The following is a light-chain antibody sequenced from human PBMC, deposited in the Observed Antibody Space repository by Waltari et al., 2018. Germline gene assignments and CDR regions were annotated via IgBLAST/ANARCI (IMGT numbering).Light chain of an antibody. V-gene: IGKV3-20*01. J-gene: IGKJ1*01. CDR3: QKYGTLPAT. CDR1: QSVSRY. Sequence: EIVLTHSPGTLSLSPGERATLSCRASQSVSRYLAWYQQKPGQAPRLLIYDASIRASGIPDRFSGSGSGTDFSLTISRLEPEDFAVYYCQKYGTLPATFGQGTKVQMK. CDR2: DAS.